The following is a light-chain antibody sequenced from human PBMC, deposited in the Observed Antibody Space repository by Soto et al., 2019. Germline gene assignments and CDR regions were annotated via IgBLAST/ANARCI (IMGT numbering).Light chain of an antibody. V-gene: IGLV2-14*01. Sequence: QSALTQPASVSGSPGQSITISCTGTSSDVGTYNFVSWYRQHPVKAPILIIFDVSSRPSGISNRFSGSKSGNTASLTISGVKAEDEADYYFRSYANRDPVIFGGGTKLTVL. CDR2: DVS. CDR1: SSDVGTYNF. J-gene: IGLJ2*01. CDR3: RSYANRDPVI.